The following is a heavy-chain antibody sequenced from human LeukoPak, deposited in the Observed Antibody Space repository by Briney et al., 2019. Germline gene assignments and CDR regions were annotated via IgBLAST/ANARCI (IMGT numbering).Heavy chain of an antibody. Sequence: GGSLRLSCGVSGFTFSSYSMDWVRQAPGKGLEWVSSISSSSTYIYYADSVKGRFTISRDNAENSLYLQMNSLRAEDTAVYYCARAKQLLVPDAFDVWGQGTMVTVSS. V-gene: IGHV3-21*01. J-gene: IGHJ3*01. D-gene: IGHD6-13*01. CDR3: ARAKQLLVPDAFDV. CDR2: ISSSSTYI. CDR1: GFTFSSYS.